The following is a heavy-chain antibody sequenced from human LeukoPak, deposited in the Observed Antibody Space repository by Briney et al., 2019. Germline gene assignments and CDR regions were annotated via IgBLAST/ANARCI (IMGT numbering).Heavy chain of an antibody. D-gene: IGHD3-22*01. Sequence: PGGSLRLSCAASGFTFDDYAMHWVRQAPGKGLEWVSGISWNSGSIGYADSVKGRFTISRDNAKNSLYLQMNSLRAEDTALYYCAKGSSGYYYGNWFDPWGQGTLVTVSS. CDR1: GFTFDDYA. CDR3: AKGSSGYYYGNWFDP. V-gene: IGHV3-9*01. CDR2: ISWNSGSI. J-gene: IGHJ5*02.